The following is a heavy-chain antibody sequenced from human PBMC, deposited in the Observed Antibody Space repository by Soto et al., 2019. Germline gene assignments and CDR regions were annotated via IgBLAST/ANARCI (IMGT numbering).Heavy chain of an antibody. CDR1: GFILSDCA. D-gene: IGHD7-27*01. Sequence: EVQLVESGGGLVQPGGSLRLSCATSGFILSDCAMNWVRQAPGKGLEWVSYISSSSSVIDYADSVNGRFTVSRDNARNSLYLQMNSLRAEATAVYYCARDLSWGSNWYYYMDVWGKGTTVTVSS. J-gene: IGHJ6*03. CDR3: ARDLSWGSNWYYYMDV. CDR2: ISSSSSVI. V-gene: IGHV3-48*01.